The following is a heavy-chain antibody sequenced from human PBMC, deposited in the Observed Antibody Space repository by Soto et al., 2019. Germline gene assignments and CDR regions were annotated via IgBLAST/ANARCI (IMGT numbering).Heavy chain of an antibody. V-gene: IGHV1-3*04. Sequence: GASVEVACKAFGYSVMSNAIHWVRQGPGQSLEWMGWINTVNGKTRYSQKFQGRVTINRDTSASTVYMELSGLRSDDTAVYYCASGDSTAGSYDYYGLDVWGQGPTVTV. D-gene: IGHD2-21*01. CDR2: INTVNGKT. CDR3: ASGDSTAGSYDYYGLDV. J-gene: IGHJ6*02. CDR1: GYSVMSNA.